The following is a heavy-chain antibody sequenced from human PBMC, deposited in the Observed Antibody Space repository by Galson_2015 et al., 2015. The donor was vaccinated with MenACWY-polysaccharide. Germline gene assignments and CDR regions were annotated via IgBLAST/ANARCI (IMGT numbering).Heavy chain of an antibody. Sequence: TLTLTCTFSGFSPTTNGVGVGWLRQSPGKALECPAIIYWDDDKRYSPSLRNRLTINKDTSGKEVVLTMTDMDPVDTGTYYCAHRLGGSGDWDVGCFDSWGQGTLVTVSS. V-gene: IGHV2-5*02. CDR2: IYWDDDK. CDR1: GFSPTTNGVG. CDR3: AHRLGGSGDWDVGCFDS. D-gene: IGHD2-21*02. J-gene: IGHJ5*01.